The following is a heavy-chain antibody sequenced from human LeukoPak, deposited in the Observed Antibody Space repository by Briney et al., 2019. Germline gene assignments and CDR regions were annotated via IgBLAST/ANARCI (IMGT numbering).Heavy chain of an antibody. CDR2: IDPSDSYT. J-gene: IGHJ5*02. V-gene: IGHV5-10-1*01. CDR1: GYSFTSYW. D-gene: IGHD6-13*01. CDR3: ARVFLAAAGPRPFDP. Sequence: RESLKISCKGSGYSFTSYWISWVRQMPGKGLEWMGRIDPSDSYTNYSPSFQGHVTISADKSISTAYLQWSSLKASDTAMYYCARVFLAAAGPRPFDPWGQGTLVTVSS.